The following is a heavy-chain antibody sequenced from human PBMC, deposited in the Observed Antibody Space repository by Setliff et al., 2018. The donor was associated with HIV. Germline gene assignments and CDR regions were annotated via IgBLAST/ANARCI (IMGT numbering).Heavy chain of an antibody. CDR1: GYSFTSYW. J-gene: IGHJ6*03. CDR2: IHPGDSNI. V-gene: IGHV5-51*01. CDR3: ARLEQLVPGYYYMDV. Sequence: GESLKISCKGSGYSFTSYWIAWVRQMPGKGLEWMGIIHPGDSNIKYSPSFQGQVTISADKSISTAYLQWTSLKASDTAMYYCARLEQLVPGYYYMDVWGKGTTVTVSS. D-gene: IGHD6-6*01.